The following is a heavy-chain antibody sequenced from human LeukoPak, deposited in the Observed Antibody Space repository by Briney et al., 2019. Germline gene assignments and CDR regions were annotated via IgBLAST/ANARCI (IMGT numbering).Heavy chain of an antibody. J-gene: IGHJ6*03. CDR2: ISYDGSNK. CDR3: ARDSAGWNGYFWSGYQTLYMDV. V-gene: IGHV3-30-3*01. CDR1: GFTFSSYA. D-gene: IGHD3-3*01. Sequence: GGSLRLSCAASGFTFSSYAMHWVRQAPGKGLEWVAVISYDGSNKYYADSVKGRFTISRDNSKNTLYLQMNSLRAEDTAVYYCARDSAGWNGYFWSGYQTLYMDVWGKGTTVTVSS.